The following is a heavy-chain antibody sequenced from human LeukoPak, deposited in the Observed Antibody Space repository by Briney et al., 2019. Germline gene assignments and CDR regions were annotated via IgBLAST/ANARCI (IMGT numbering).Heavy chain of an antibody. J-gene: IGHJ4*02. D-gene: IGHD2-2*01. V-gene: IGHV1-2*02. Sequence: ASVKVSCKASGYAFIGYYVHWVRQAPGQGLGWRGWINPQSGGTRYAQKFQGRVTMTRDTSINTAYMDLSRLTSGDRAVYYCARGSCSSTTCHDFDYWGQGTLVTVSS. CDR1: GYAFIGYY. CDR3: ARGSCSSTTCHDFDY. CDR2: INPQSGGT.